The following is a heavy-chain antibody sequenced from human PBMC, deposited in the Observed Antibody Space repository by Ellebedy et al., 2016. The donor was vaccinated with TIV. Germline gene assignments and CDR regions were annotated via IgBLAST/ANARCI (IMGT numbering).Heavy chain of an antibody. J-gene: IGHJ3*02. V-gene: IGHV3-30-3*01. CDR1: GFTFSSYA. CDR3: ARGAPPKLLWFGESLFDAFDI. Sequence: GGSLRLXXAASGFTFSSYAMHWVRQAPGKGLEWVAVISYDGSNKYYADSVKGRFTISRDNSKNTLYLQMNSLRAEDTAVYYCARGAPPKLLWFGESLFDAFDIWGQGTMVTVSS. D-gene: IGHD3-10*01. CDR2: ISYDGSNK.